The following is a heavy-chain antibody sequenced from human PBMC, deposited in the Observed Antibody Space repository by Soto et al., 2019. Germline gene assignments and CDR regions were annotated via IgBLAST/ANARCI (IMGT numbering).Heavy chain of an antibody. D-gene: IGHD2-2*02. V-gene: IGHV3-23*01. Sequence: SLRLNCVDPGFTFSSKTMSWVRQAPGKGLEWVSGISGSGGSTYYADSVKGRFTISRDNSKNTLYLQMNSLRAEDTAVYYCATYDCSSTSCYINYWGQGTLVTVSS. CDR2: ISGSGGST. CDR1: GFTFSSKT. CDR3: ATYDCSSTSCYINY. J-gene: IGHJ4*02.